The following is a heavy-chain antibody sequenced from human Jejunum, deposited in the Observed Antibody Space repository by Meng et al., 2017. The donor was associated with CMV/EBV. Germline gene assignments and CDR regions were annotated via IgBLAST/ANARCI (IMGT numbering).Heavy chain of an antibody. CDR2: IYSSGTT. J-gene: IGHJ5*02. CDR3: ARSGSWFDP. V-gene: IGHV4-4*07. D-gene: IGHD3-10*01. CDR1: GGSINNYY. Sequence: HVHWEESGPGLVSPSETLSPTCSVSGGSINNYYWSWIRQPAGKGLEWIGRIYSSGTTNYNPSLNSRITMSVDTSKNQFSLKVISVTAADTAVYYCARSGSWFDPWGQGTLVTVSS.